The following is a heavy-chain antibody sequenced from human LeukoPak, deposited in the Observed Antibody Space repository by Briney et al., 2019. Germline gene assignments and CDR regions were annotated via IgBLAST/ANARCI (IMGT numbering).Heavy chain of an antibody. CDR1: GGSISSSSYY. CDR3: ARVRGDTAMDYYMDV. D-gene: IGHD5-18*01. CDR2: IYYSGST. J-gene: IGHJ6*03. V-gene: IGHV4-39*01. Sequence: SETLSLTSTVSGGSISSSSYYWGWIRQPPGKGLEWIGSIYYSGSTYYNPSLKSRVTISVDTSKNQFSLKLSSVTAADTAVYYCARVRGDTAMDYYMDVWGKGTTVTVSS.